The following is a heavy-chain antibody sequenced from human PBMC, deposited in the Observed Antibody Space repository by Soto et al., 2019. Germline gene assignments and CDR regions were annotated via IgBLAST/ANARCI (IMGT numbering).Heavy chain of an antibody. CDR1: GVTFSSYG. Sequence: GGSLRLSCAASGVTFSSYGMHWGRQAPGKGLEWVAVISYDGSNKYYADSVKGRFTISRDNSKNTLYLQMNSLRAEDTAVYYCAKVSVVVPAAEHYYYYYGMDVWGQGTTVTVSS. J-gene: IGHJ6*02. D-gene: IGHD2-2*01. V-gene: IGHV3-30*18. CDR3: AKVSVVVPAAEHYYYYYGMDV. CDR2: ISYDGSNK.